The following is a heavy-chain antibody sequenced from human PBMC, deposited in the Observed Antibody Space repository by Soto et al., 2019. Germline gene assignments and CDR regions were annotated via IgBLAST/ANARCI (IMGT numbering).Heavy chain of an antibody. CDR1: GFSFSGYG. CDR3: AKDYSSSSGGYYYYMDV. J-gene: IGHJ6*03. D-gene: IGHD6-6*01. V-gene: IGHV3-30*18. Sequence: DLVESGGAVVQPGGSLRLSCAASGFSFSGYGMHWVRQAPGKGLEWVAVLPYDGSYRYHADSVRGRFTISRDNSKNTLYLHMNSLRAEDTAVYYCAKDYSSSSGGYYYYMDVWGKGTTVTVSS. CDR2: LPYDGSYR.